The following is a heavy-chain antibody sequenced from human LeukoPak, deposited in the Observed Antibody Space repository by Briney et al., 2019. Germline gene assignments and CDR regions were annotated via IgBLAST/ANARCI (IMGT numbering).Heavy chain of an antibody. Sequence: ASVKVSCKATGYTFTSYYMHWVRQAPGQGLEWMGIINPSVGTTNYAQKFQGRVSMTRDASTPTLYMDLSSLRSDDTAVYYCTRDVSGYDTLDYWGQGTLVTVSS. V-gene: IGHV1-46*01. CDR2: INPSVGTT. D-gene: IGHD5-12*01. CDR1: GYTFTSYY. CDR3: TRDVSGYDTLDY. J-gene: IGHJ4*02.